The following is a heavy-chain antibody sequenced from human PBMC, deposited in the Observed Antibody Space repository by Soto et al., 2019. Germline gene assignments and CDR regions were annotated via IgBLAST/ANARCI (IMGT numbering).Heavy chain of an antibody. V-gene: IGHV4-39*01. D-gene: IGHD3-22*01. CDR3: ARFQLGYYDSSGRIDY. CDR2: IYYSGST. CDR1: GGSISSSSYY. Sequence: SETLSLTCTVSGGSISSSSYYWGWIRQPPGKGLEWIGSIYYSGSTYYNPSLKSRVTISVDTSKNQFSLKLSSVTAADTAVYYCARFQLGYYDSSGRIDYWGQGTLVTVSS. J-gene: IGHJ4*02.